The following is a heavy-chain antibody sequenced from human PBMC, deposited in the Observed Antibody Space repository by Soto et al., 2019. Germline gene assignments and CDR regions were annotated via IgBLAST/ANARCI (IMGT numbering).Heavy chain of an antibody. Sequence: QITLKESGPTLVKPTQTLTLTCTFSGFSLSTSGVDVGWIRQPPGKALEWLALIYWDDDKRYKPSLKSRLTIAKGNYRNQVVLTMTNMDPLDTATYYCAHRRPYSNSPEYFFDYWGQGTLVTVSS. CDR1: GFSLSTSGVD. J-gene: IGHJ4*02. CDR3: AHRRPYSNSPEYFFDY. CDR2: IYWDDDK. D-gene: IGHD6-6*01. V-gene: IGHV2-5*02.